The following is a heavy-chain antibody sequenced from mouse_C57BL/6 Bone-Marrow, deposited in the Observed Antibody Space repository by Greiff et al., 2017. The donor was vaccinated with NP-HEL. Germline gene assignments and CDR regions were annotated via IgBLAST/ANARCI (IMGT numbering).Heavy chain of an antibody. J-gene: IGHJ3*01. V-gene: IGHV5-17*01. CDR2: ISSGSSTI. Sequence: EVKLMESGGGLVKPGGSLKLSCAASGFTFSDYGMHWVRQAPEKGLEWVAYISSGSSTIYYADTVKGRFTISRDNAKNTLFLQMTNLRSEDTAMYYCARTGPAWFAYWGQGTLVTVSA. D-gene: IGHD4-1*01. CDR3: ARTGPAWFAY. CDR1: GFTFSDYG.